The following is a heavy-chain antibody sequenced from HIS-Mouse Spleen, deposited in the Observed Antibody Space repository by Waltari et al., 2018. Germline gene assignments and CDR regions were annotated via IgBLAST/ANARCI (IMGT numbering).Heavy chain of an antibody. CDR3: AKANVEQSFDY. CDR1: GFTFSSYG. D-gene: IGHD6-19*01. CDR2: ISYDGSNK. J-gene: IGHJ4*02. V-gene: IGHV3-30*18. Sequence: QVQLVESGGGVVQPGRSLRLSCAASGFTFSSYGMHWVRQAPGKGLGGVAVISYDGSNKYYADSVKGRFTISRDNSKNTLYLQMNSLRAEDTAVYYCAKANVEQSFDYWGQGTLVTVSS.